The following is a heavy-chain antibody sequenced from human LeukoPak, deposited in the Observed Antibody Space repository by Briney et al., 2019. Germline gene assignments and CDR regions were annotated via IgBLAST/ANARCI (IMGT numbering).Heavy chain of an antibody. Sequence: GESLKISCKGAGYSFTSYWIGWVRQMPGKGLEWMGIIYPCDSDTRYSPSFQGQVTISADKSISPAYLQWSSLKASDTDMYYCERLQLLYGSGSYYGWFDPWGQGTLVTVSS. V-gene: IGHV5-51*01. CDR2: IYPCDSDT. D-gene: IGHD3-10*01. CDR3: ERLQLLYGSGSYYGWFDP. CDR1: GYSFTSYW. J-gene: IGHJ5*02.